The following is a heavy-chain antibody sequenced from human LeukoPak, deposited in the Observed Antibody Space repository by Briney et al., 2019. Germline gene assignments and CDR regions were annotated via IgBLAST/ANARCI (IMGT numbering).Heavy chain of an antibody. Sequence: GESLRISCQCSGFNFATHWLGWVRQMPGKGLERMGIIYPGDSDTRYNPSFQGQVTISADKSLRTAYLQWSSLKASDNGIYFCARHVSPGYSRSWYEDWGQGTLVTVSS. D-gene: IGHD6-13*01. CDR1: GFNFATHW. CDR3: ARHVSPGYSRSWYED. CDR2: IYPGDSDT. V-gene: IGHV5-51*01. J-gene: IGHJ4*02.